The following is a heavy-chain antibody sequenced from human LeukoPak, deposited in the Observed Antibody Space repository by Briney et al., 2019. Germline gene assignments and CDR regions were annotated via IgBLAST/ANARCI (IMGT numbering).Heavy chain of an antibody. D-gene: IGHD3-3*01. Sequence: GASVKVSCKASGYTFTDYYMHWVRQAPGQGLEWMGGIIPIFGTANYAQKFQGRVTITADESTSTAYMELSSLRSEDTAVYYCARAPEVHYDFWSAPLDYWGQGTLVTVSS. CDR1: GYTFTDYY. CDR2: IIPIFGTA. V-gene: IGHV1-69*13. J-gene: IGHJ4*02. CDR3: ARAPEVHYDFWSAPLDY.